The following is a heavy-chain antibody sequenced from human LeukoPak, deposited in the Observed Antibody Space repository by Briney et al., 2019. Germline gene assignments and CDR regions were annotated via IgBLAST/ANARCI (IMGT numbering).Heavy chain of an antibody. V-gene: IGHV4-34*01. CDR1: GGSFSGYY. D-gene: IGHD3-10*01. CDR3: ARSGPMVRDRRYYYYYYMDV. CDR2: INHSGST. J-gene: IGHJ6*03. Sequence: SETLSLTCAVYGGSFSGYYWSWIRQPPGKGLEWIGEINHSGSTNYNPSLKSRVTISVDTSKNQFSLTLSSVTAADTAVYYCARSGPMVRDRRYYYYYYMDVWGKGTTVTVSS.